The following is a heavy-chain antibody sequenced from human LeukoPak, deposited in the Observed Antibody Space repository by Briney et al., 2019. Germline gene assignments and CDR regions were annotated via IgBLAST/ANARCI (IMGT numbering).Heavy chain of an antibody. CDR1: GFTFSSYG. CDR2: IWYDGSNK. J-gene: IGHJ4*02. V-gene: IGHV3-33*01. Sequence: PGGSLRLSCAASGFTFSSYGMHWVRQAPGKGLEWVAVIWYDGSNKYYAASVKGRFTISRDNSKNTLYLQMNSLRAEDTAVYYCARDVPSHSSGYYWRYWGQGTLVTVS. D-gene: IGHD3-22*01. CDR3: ARDVPSHSSGYYWRY.